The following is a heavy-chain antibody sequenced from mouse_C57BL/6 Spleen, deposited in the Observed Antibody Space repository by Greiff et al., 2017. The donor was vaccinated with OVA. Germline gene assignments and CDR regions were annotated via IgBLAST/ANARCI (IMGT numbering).Heavy chain of an antibody. V-gene: IGHV1-64*01. Sequence: QVQLQQPGAELVTPGASVKLSCKASGYTFTSYWMHWVKQRPGQGLEWIGMIHPNSGSTNYNEKFKSKATLTVDKSSSTAYMQLSSLTSEDSAVYYCARGGDDYDYFDYWGQGTTRTVSS. CDR2: IHPNSGST. D-gene: IGHD2-4*01. J-gene: IGHJ2*01. CDR1: GYTFTSYW. CDR3: ARGGDDYDYFDY.